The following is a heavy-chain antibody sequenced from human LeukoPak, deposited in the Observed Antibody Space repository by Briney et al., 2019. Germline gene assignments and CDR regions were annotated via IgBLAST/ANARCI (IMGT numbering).Heavy chain of an antibody. CDR1: GYSISSGYY. D-gene: IGHD3-10*01. CDR3: ARGSMVRGVYYHYYMDV. J-gene: IGHJ6*03. CDR2: IYHSGST. Sequence: PSETLSLTCTVSGYSISSGYYGGWIRQPPGKGLEWIGSIYHSGSTYYNPSLKSRVTISVDTSKNQFSLKLSSVTAADTAVYYCARGSMVRGVYYHYYMDVWGKGTTVTISS. V-gene: IGHV4-38-2*02.